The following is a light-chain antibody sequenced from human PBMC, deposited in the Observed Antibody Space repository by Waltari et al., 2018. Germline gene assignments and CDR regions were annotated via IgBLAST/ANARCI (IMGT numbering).Light chain of an antibody. CDR2: WAS. V-gene: IGKV4-1*01. J-gene: IGKJ1*01. CDR3: QQYYDTPRT. Sequence: DIVMTQSPDSLAVSLGERATINCKSSQTIFYGSNNKNYLAWYQQKPRQPPRLLLYWASTRESGVPGRFSGSGSGTDFTLTISSLQAEDVAVYYCQQYYDTPRTFGQGTTVEIK. CDR1: QTIFYGSNNKNY.